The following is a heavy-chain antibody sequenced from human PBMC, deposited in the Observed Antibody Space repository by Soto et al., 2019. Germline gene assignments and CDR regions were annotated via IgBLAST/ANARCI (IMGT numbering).Heavy chain of an antibody. CDR3: ARGRFLEWSKRYYYYGMDV. V-gene: IGHV1-69*06. J-gene: IGHJ6*02. CDR2: IIPIFGTA. Sequence: RASVKVSCKASGGTFSSYAISWVRQAPGQGLEWMGGIIPIFGTANYAQKFQGRVTITADKSTSTAYMELSSLRSEDTAVYYCARGRFLEWSKRYYYYGMDVWGQVTTVTVS. CDR1: GGTFSSYA. D-gene: IGHD3-3*01.